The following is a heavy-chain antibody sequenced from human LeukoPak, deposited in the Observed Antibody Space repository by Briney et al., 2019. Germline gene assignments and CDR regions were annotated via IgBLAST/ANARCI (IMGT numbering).Heavy chain of an antibody. J-gene: IGHJ6*02. D-gene: IGHD3-10*01. CDR1: GGSISSYY. CDR3: ARGKKLLWFGELLYYGMDV. V-gene: IGHV4-59*01. CDR2: IYYSGST. Sequence: SETLSLTCSVSGGSISSYYWSWIRQPPGKGLEWIGHIYYSGSTNYNPSLKSRVTISVDTSKNQFSLKLSSVTAADTAVYYCARGKKLLWFGELLYYGMDVWGQGTTVTVSS.